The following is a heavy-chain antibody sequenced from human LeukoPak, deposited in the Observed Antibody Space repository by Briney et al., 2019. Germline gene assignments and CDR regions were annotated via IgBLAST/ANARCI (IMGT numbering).Heavy chain of an antibody. CDR1: GGSISSSHFF. D-gene: IGHD2-2*01. J-gene: IGHJ4*02. Sequence: SETLSLTCTVSGGSISSSHFFWDWIRQPPGKGLEWIGSIYYSGSTYYSPSLKSRVTISVDTSRNQFSLKLRSVTAADTAVYYCATGDVVVPTAAQRPLDYWGQGTRVTVSS. CDR2: IYYSGST. V-gene: IGHV4-39*01. CDR3: ATGDVVVPTAAQRPLDY.